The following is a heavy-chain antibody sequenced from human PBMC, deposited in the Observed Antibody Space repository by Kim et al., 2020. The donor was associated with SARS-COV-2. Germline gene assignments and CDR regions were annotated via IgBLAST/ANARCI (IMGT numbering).Heavy chain of an antibody. CDR3: ASLVDAVGWFDP. V-gene: IGHV4-59*08. D-gene: IGHD1-26*01. CDR1: GGSISSYY. CDR2: IYYSGST. Sequence: SETLSLTCTVSGGSISSYYWSWIRQPPGKGLEWIGYIYYSGSTNYNPSLKSRVTISVDTSKNQFSLKLSSVTAADTAVYYCASLVDAVGWFDPWGQGTLVTVSS. J-gene: IGHJ5*02.